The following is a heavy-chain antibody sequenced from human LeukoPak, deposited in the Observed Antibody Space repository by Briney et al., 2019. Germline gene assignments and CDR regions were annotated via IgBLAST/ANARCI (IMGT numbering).Heavy chain of an antibody. CDR3: ARVGELEPFDY. J-gene: IGHJ4*02. CDR2: IYYSGST. CDR1: GGSISSGGYY. Sequence: PSQTLSLTCTVSGGSISSGGYYWSWSRQHPGKGLEWIGYIYYSGSTYYNPSLKSRVTISVDTSKNQFSLKLSSVTAADTAVYYCARVGELEPFDYWGQGTLVTVSS. V-gene: IGHV4-31*03. D-gene: IGHD1-1*01.